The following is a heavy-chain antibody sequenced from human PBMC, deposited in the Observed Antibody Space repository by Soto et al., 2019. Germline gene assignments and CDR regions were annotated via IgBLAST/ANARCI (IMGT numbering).Heavy chain of an antibody. J-gene: IGHJ4*02. V-gene: IGHV3-74*01. CDR2: IKGDGSSA. CDR1: GFTFSRHW. CDR3: VRDGERSGDAGDS. D-gene: IGHD1-26*01. Sequence: EVQLVESGGALVQPGGSLRLSCAASGFTFSRHWMHWVRQAPGKGLMWISRIKGDGSSANYADSVRGRFTISRDNAKSTLYLQMDSLRAVDTAVYYCVRDGERSGDAGDSWGQGTQVTVSS.